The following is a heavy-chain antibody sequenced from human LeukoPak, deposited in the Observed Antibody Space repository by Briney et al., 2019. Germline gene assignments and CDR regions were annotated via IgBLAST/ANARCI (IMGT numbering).Heavy chain of an antibody. CDR2: IYHRGST. V-gene: IGHV4-38-2*02. J-gene: IGHJ4*02. CDR3: ASRKLGNDY. D-gene: IGHD7-27*01. CDR1: DYSISSGYY. Sequence: SETLSLTCTVFDYSISSGYYWGWIRQPPGKGLEWIATIYHRGSTYYSPSLKSRVTISADTSKNQFSLKLISVTAADTAVYYCASRKLGNDYWGQGTLVTVSS.